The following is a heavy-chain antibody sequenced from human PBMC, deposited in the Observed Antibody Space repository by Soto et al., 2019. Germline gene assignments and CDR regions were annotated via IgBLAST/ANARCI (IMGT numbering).Heavy chain of an antibody. D-gene: IGHD6-13*01. CDR2: IFYSGTT. CDR1: GGSISTSSYY. CDR3: ARTWGQQLSRFDD. Sequence: QQQLQESGPGLVKPSETLSVTCTVSGGSISTSSYYWGWNRQPPGKGLEWIGSIFYSGTTYYNPSLKSRVTISVDTSKNQFSLKLSSVTAADTAVDYCARTWGQQLSRFDDWGQGTLVTVSS. V-gene: IGHV4-39*01. J-gene: IGHJ4*02.